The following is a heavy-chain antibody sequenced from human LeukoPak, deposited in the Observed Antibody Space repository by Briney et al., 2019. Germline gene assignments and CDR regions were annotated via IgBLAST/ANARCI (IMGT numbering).Heavy chain of an antibody. CDR2: ISGSDVST. J-gene: IGHJ5*02. Sequence: GGSLRLSCAASGFTFRSYAMSWVRQAPGKGLEWVSAISGSDVSTYYADSVKGRFTISRHNSKNTLYLQMPSLRAEDTAVYYCARDIPVDSRSSVPKPVRDSWGQGTLVTASS. V-gene: IGHV3-23*01. CDR1: GFTFRSYA. D-gene: IGHD6-6*01. CDR3: ARDIPVDSRSSVPKPVRDS.